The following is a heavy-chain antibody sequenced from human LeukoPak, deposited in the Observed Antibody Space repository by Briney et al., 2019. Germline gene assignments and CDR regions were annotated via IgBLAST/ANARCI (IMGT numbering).Heavy chain of an antibody. J-gene: IGHJ3*02. CDR3: ARVGCGGDCYTDAFDI. Sequence: SETLSLTCTVSGASISSFYWSWIRQPPGKGLEWIGYIYYSGTTNYNPSLKSRITISVDTSKNQFSLKVRSVTAADTAVYYCARVGCGGDCYTDAFDIWGQGTMVTVSS. D-gene: IGHD2-21*02. CDR1: GASISSFY. V-gene: IGHV4-59*01. CDR2: IYYSGTT.